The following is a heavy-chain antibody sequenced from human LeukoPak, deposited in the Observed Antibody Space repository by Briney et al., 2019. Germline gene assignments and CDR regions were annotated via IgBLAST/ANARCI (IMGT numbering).Heavy chain of an antibody. CDR3: IRDLRDHDY. Sequence: GWSLRLSCAASGFTFSHYWMAWVRQPPGKGLVWVSRINGDGTQTNYADSVKGRFTVSRDNAKNTLYLQMNSLRADDTAVYFCIRDLRDHDYWGQGALVTVSS. CDR2: INGDGTQT. V-gene: IGHV3-74*01. CDR1: GFTFSHYW. J-gene: IGHJ4*02.